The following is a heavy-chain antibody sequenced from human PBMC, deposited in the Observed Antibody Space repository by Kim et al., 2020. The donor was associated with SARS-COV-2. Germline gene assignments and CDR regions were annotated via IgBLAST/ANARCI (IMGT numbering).Heavy chain of an antibody. CDR3: TREAASSFDP. Sequence: DYAGSVKSRITINPDTSKNQFSLQMNSVTPEDTAVYYCTREAASSFDPWGQGTLVTVSS. V-gene: IGHV6-1*01. J-gene: IGHJ5*02. D-gene: IGHD6-25*01.